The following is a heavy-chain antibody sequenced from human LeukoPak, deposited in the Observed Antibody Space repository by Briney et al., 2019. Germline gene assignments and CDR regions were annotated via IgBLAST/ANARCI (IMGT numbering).Heavy chain of an antibody. CDR2: ISYDGSNK. D-gene: IGHD6-13*01. J-gene: IGHJ4*02. CDR3: ARTVELRTAAALY. CDR1: GFTFNSFG. Sequence: GGSLRLSCAASGFTFNSFGMHWVRQAPGKGLEWVAVISYDGSNKYFADSVKGRFTISRDNSKNTLYLQMNSLRAEDTAVYYCARTVELRTAAALYWGQGTLVTVSS. V-gene: IGHV3-30*03.